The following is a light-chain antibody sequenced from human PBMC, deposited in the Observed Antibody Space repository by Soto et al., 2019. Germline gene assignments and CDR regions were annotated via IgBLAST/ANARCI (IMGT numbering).Light chain of an antibody. CDR1: QSLLHSNGYNY. CDR3: IQALQTLRT. V-gene: IGKV2-28*01. Sequence: DIVMTQSPLSLPVTPGEPASISCRSSQSLLHSNGYNYLDWYLQKPGQSPQLLIYLGSNRASGVPDRFSGSGSGTDFTLKISRVEAEDVGAYYCIQALQTLRTFGQGTKVDVK. J-gene: IGKJ1*01. CDR2: LGS.